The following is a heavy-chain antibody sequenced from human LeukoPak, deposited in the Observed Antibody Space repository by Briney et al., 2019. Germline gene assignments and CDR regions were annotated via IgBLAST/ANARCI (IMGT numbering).Heavy chain of an antibody. CDR3: ARRLTQYDCFDP. V-gene: IGHV6-1*01. D-gene: IGHD2-2*01. CDR2: TYYRSTWYN. CDR1: GDSVSSNSVT. J-gene: IGHJ5*02. Sequence: SQTLSLTCVISGDSVSSNSVTWNWIRQSPSRGLEWLGRTYYRSTWYNDYAVSVRGRITVNPDTSKNQFSLHLNSVTPEDTAVYYCARRLTQYDCFDPWGQGILVTVSS.